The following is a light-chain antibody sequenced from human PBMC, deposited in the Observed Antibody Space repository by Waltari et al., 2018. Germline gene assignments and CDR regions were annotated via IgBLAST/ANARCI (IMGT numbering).Light chain of an antibody. Sequence: QSVLTLPPAASGTTGPRVTISCSGSDHNNGSNYVTWYQQLPGTAPKLLRYSKTQRPSGVPDRFSGSKSGPSASLAISGLRSEDEADYYCAAWDDRLSGWVFGGGTKLTVL. J-gene: IGLJ3*02. V-gene: IGLV1-47*02. CDR3: AAWDDRLSGWV. CDR1: DHNNGSNY. CDR2: SKT.